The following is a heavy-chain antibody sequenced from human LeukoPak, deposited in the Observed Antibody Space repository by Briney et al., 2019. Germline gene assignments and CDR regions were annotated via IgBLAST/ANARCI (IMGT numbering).Heavy chain of an antibody. CDR2: IWYDGSKK. CDR1: GFTFSSYD. CDR3: ARNFNGMDV. Sequence: GGSLRLSCAASGFTFSSYDMHWVRQAPGKGLEWVAVIWYDGSKKYYADSVKGRFTISRDNSKNTLYLQMNSLRAEDTTVYYCARNFNGMDVWGQGTTVTVSS. D-gene: IGHD3-3*01. J-gene: IGHJ6*02. V-gene: IGHV3-33*01.